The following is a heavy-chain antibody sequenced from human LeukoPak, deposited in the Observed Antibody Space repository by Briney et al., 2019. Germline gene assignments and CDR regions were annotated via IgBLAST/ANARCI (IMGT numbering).Heavy chain of an antibody. CDR2: ISWNSGSI. CDR1: GFTFDDYA. D-gene: IGHD6-13*01. J-gene: IGHJ4*02. V-gene: IGHV3-9*01. CDR3: AKDSLNSIAAAGTDFDY. Sequence: GRSLRLSCAASGFTFDDYAMHWVRQAPGKGLEWVSGISWNSGSIGYADSVKGRFTISRDNAKNPLYLQMNSLRAEDTALYYCAKDSLNSIAAAGTDFDYWGQGTLVTVSS.